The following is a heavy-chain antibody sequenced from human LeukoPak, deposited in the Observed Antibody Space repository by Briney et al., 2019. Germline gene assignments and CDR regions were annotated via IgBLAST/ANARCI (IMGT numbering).Heavy chain of an antibody. J-gene: IGHJ4*02. D-gene: IGHD2-15*01. CDR3: ARSVGRYFDY. CDR1: GGSFSGYY. CDR2: INHSGST. Sequence: SETLSLSCAVYGGSFSGYYWSWLRQPPGKGLEWLGEINHSGSTNYNPSLKSRVTISVDTSKNQFSLELSSVTAADTAVYYCARSVGRYFDYWGQGTLVTVSS. V-gene: IGHV4-34*01.